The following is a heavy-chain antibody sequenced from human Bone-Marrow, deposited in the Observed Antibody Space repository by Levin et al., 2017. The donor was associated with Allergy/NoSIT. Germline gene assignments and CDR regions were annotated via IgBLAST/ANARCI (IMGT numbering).Heavy chain of an antibody. J-gene: IGHJ4*02. CDR1: GYTFTRYA. Sequence: WASVKVSCKASGYTFTRYAVHWVRQAPGQRLEWMGWINVGNGNTKYSQKFQARVTITRDTSASTAYMELSSLRSEDTAVYYCARDYEYCTGGSCLGYWGQGTLVTVSS. V-gene: IGHV1-3*01. CDR2: INVGNGNT. D-gene: IGHD2-15*01. CDR3: ARDYEYCTGGSCLGY.